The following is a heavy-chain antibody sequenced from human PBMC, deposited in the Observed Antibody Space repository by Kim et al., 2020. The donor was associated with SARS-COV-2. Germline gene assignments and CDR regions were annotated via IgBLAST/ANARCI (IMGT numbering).Heavy chain of an antibody. CDR2: NK. CDR3: ARQTSTVFDY. J-gene: IGHJ4*02. Sequence: NKYYDDSVKGRFTISRDNSKNTLYLQMNSLRAEDTAVYYCARQTSTVFDYWGQGTLVTVSS. V-gene: IGHV3-30*01. D-gene: IGHD4-4*01.